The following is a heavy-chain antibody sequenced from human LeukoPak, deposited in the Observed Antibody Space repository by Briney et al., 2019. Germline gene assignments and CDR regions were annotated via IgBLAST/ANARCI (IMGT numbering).Heavy chain of an antibody. V-gene: IGHV1-8*01. J-gene: IGHJ4*02. Sequence: ASVKASCKASGYSFTSHDINWVRQATGQGLEWMGWMNPQSRNGGLAQKFQGRVTMTSDISIATVYMELSSLTSDDTAIYYCTTGGHYFNSGTSDYWGQGTLVIVSS. D-gene: IGHD3-10*01. CDR2: MNPQSRNG. CDR3: TTGGHYFNSGTSDY. CDR1: GYSFTSHD.